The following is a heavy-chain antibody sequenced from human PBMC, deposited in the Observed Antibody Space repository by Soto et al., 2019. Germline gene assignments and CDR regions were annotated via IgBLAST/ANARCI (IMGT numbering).Heavy chain of an antibody. Sequence: SETLSLTCTVSGGSVSSGSYYWSWIRQPPGKGLEWIGYIYYSGSTNYNHSLKSRVTISVDTSKKQFSLKLSSVTAADTAVYYFAREISPYIVVVPAANAWFDPWGQGTLVTVSS. V-gene: IGHV4-61*01. J-gene: IGHJ5*02. D-gene: IGHD2-2*01. CDR1: GGSVSSGSYY. CDR2: IYYSGST. CDR3: AREISPYIVVVPAANAWFDP.